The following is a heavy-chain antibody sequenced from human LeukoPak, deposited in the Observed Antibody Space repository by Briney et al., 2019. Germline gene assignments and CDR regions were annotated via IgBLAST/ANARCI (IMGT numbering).Heavy chain of an antibody. D-gene: IGHD1-14*01. Sequence: GGSLRLSCAASGFTFSSYWMSWVRQAPGKGLEWVANINQDGSEKHYVDSVKGRFTISRDNAKKSLYLQMNNLRAEDTAVYYCARVRGSGLNLDYWGQGTLVTVSS. CDR2: INQDGSEK. J-gene: IGHJ4*02. CDR1: GFTFSSYW. V-gene: IGHV3-7*01. CDR3: ARVRGSGLNLDY.